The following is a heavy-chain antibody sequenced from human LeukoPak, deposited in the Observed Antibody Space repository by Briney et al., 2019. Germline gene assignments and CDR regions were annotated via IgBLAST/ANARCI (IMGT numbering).Heavy chain of an antibody. J-gene: IGHJ4*02. D-gene: IGHD1-26*01. CDR2: IYYSGST. CDR3: ARHGGGGESYPRVFDY. Sequence: SETLSLTCTVSGSSISPFYWSWIRQPPGKGLEWIAYIYYSGSTNYNPSLKSRVTISVDTSKNQFSLELSSVTAADTAVYYYARHGGGGESYPRVFDYWGRGTLATVSS. CDR1: GSSISPFY. V-gene: IGHV4-59*08.